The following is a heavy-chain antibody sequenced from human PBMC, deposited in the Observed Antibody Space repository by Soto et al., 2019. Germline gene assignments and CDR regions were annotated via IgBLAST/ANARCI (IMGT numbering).Heavy chain of an antibody. Sequence: PGGSLRLSCAASGLTFSRYSLHWVRQAPGKGLEWVAVISYDGSNKQYADSVKGRFTISRDNSKNTLYLQMNGLRAEDTSLYYCASSRYFDSNGYYSSLHYWGQGSLVTVSS. D-gene: IGHD3-22*01. V-gene: IGHV3-30-3*01. CDR2: ISYDGSNK. J-gene: IGHJ4*02. CDR3: ASSRYFDSNGYYSSLHY. CDR1: GLTFSRYS.